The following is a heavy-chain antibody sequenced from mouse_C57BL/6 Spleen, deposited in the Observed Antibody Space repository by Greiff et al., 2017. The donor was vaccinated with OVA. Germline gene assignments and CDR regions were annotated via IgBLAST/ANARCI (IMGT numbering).Heavy chain of an antibody. D-gene: IGHD3-3*01. J-gene: IGHJ3*01. CDR3: ARWEGTAY. CDR2: IDPSDSYT. CDR1: GYTFTSYW. V-gene: IGHV1-69*01. Sequence: QVQLQQPGAELVKPGASVKLSCKASGYTFTSYWMHWVKQRPGQGLEWIGEIDPSDSYTNYNQKFKGKSTLTVDKSSSTAYMQLSSLTSEDSAVYYCARWEGTAYWGQGTLVTVSA.